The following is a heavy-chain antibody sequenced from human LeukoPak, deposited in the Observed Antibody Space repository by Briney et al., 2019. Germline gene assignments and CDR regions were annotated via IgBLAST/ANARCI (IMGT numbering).Heavy chain of an antibody. V-gene: IGHV1-3*02. D-gene: IGHD5-12*01. CDR3: ARGHSGYDIDY. CDR1: GYTFTNYA. CDR2: SSAGNGNT. J-gene: IGHJ4*02. Sequence: ASVKVSCKASGYTFTNYAMHWVRQAPGQRLEWMGWSSAGNGNTKYSQEFQGRVTISRDTSASTAYMELSSLRSEDMAVYYCARGHSGYDIDYWGQGTLVTVSS.